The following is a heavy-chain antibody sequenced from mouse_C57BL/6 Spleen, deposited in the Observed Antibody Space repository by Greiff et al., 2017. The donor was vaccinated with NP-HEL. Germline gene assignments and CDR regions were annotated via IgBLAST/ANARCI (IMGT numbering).Heavy chain of an antibody. V-gene: IGHV5-4*01. CDR2: ISDGGSYT. J-gene: IGHJ3*01. D-gene: IGHD1-1*01. CDR3: AREVLRSFAWFAY. CDR1: GFTFSSYA. Sequence: EVKLMESGGGLVKPGGSLKLSCAASGFTFSSYAMSWVRQTPEKRLEWVATISDGGSYTYYPHNVKGRSTISRDNAKNSLYLQMSHLKSEDTAMCYCAREVLRSFAWFAYWGQGTLVTVSA.